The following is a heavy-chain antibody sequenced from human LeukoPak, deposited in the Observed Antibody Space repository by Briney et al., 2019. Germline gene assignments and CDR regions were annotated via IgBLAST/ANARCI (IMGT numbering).Heavy chain of an antibody. D-gene: IGHD4/OR15-4a*01. CDR2: ISWNSGSI. J-gene: IGHJ4*02. V-gene: IGHV3-9*01. CDR1: GFTFDDYA. Sequence: GRSLRLSCAASGFTFDDYAMHWVRQAPGQGLEWVSGISWNSGSIVYADSVKGRFTISRDNAKNSLYLQMNSLRAEDTALYYCAKEAYGGEPCDYWGQGTLVTVSS. CDR3: AKEAYGGEPCDY.